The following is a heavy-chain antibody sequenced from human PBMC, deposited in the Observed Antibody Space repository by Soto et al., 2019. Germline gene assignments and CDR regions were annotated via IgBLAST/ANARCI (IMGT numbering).Heavy chain of an antibody. V-gene: IGHV3-23*01. CDR1: GLTFSSYA. Sequence: LRLSCAASGLTFSSYAMSWVRQAPGKGLEWVSVISGSGGSTYYADSVKGRFTISRDNSKNTLYLQMNSLRAEDTAVFYCAKVKGFSYGFPEGNALDYWGQGTLVTVSS. CDR2: ISGSGGST. D-gene: IGHD5-18*01. CDR3: AKVKGFSYGFPEGNALDY. J-gene: IGHJ4*02.